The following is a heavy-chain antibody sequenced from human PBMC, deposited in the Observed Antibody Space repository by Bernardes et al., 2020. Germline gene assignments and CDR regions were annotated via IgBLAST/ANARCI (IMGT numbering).Heavy chain of an antibody. Sequence: GGSLRLSCAASGVTFSNHGFHWARQTPGKGLEWVAFIQNSGTNKYYADSVRGRFAVSRDNSKDTMYLEMNSLRADDTAVYYCARDRADQYFDSWGQGTLVTVSS. CDR3: ARDRADQYFDS. CDR1: GVTFSNHG. V-gene: IGHV3-30*02. D-gene: IGHD4-4*01. CDR2: IQNSGTNK. J-gene: IGHJ4*02.